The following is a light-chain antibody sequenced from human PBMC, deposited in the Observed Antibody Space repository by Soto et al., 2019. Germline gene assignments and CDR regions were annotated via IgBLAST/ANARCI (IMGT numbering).Light chain of an antibody. V-gene: IGLV2-14*03. CDR3: CAYSTSGTHV. J-gene: IGLJ1*01. CDR1: SSDVGSYDY. Sequence: QSALTQPASVSGSPGQSITFSCTGTSSDVGSYDYVSWHQQHPGKAPKLIIYDVNNRPSGVPSRFSGSKSGNTVSLTISGLQTEDEADYYCCAYSTSGTHVFGTGTKLTVL. CDR2: DVN.